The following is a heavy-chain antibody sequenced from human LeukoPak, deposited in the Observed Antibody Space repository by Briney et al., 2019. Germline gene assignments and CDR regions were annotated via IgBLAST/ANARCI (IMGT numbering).Heavy chain of an antibody. CDR3: TTAPSGVDY. Sequence: PGGSLRLSCATSXXTXXNXWXXXXXXAXXXGXXWXGRIKSKTXXXTXDYAAPVKGRFNISRDDSKNTLYLQMNSLKTEATAVYYCTTAPSGVDYWGQGTLVTVSS. CDR2: IKSKTXXXTX. D-gene: IGHD3-10*01. V-gene: IGHV3-15*01. J-gene: IGHJ4*02. CDR1: XXTXXNXW.